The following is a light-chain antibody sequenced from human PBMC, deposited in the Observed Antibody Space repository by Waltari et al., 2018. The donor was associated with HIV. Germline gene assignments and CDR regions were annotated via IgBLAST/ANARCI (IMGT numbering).Light chain of an antibody. CDR1: SSNIGAGYD. CDR2: ANS. V-gene: IGLV1-40*01. Sequence: QSVLTQPPSVSGAPGQRVTISCTGSSSNIGAGYDVHWYQQLPGTAPKLLIYANSNRPSGVPDRFSGSKSGTSASLAITGLQAEEEADYYCQSYDSSLSGLWVFGGGTKLTVL. J-gene: IGLJ3*02. CDR3: QSYDSSLSGLWV.